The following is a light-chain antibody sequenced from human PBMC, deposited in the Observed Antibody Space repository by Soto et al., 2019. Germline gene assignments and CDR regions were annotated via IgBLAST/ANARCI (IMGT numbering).Light chain of an antibody. V-gene: IGKV3-20*01. CDR3: QQYGSSPGWT. CDR2: GAS. CDR1: QSVSNSY. J-gene: IGKJ1*01. Sequence: EIVFTQSPGTLSLSPGERATHSCRASQSVSNSYLAWYQHKPGQAPRLLIYGASSRVTGIPDRFSGSGSGTDFTLTITRLEPEDFAVYYCQQYGSSPGWTFGQGTKVGIK.